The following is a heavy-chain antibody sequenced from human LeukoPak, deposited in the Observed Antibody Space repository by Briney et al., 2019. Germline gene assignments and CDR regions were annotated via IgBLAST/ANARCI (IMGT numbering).Heavy chain of an antibody. V-gene: IGHV3-21*01. CDR3: ARHPQYCSGRSCSSFDY. Sequence: GGSLRLSCAASGFTFSTYSMSWVRQAPGKGLEWVSSIISSSSYIYYADSVKGLFTISRANAKKSRFLESNIRGAEDTAVYYCARHPQYCSGRSCSSFDYWGQGTLVTVSS. CDR2: IISSSSYI. J-gene: IGHJ4*02. CDR1: GFTFSTYS. D-gene: IGHD2-15*01.